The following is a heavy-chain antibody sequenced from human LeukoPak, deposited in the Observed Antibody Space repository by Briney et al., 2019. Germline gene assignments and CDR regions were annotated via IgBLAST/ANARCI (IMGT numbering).Heavy chain of an antibody. CDR2: ISSDGGIT. J-gene: IGHJ4*02. D-gene: IGHD3-22*01. CDR1: GFSFSTYA. Sequence: TGGSLRLSCDASGFSFSTYAMHWVRQAPGKGLEYVSAISSDGGITYYANSVEGRLTISRDNSKNTLYLQMGSLRAEDMAVYFCARGYYDSGGYYFDYWGQGTLVTVSS. V-gene: IGHV3-64*01. CDR3: ARGYYDSGGYYFDY.